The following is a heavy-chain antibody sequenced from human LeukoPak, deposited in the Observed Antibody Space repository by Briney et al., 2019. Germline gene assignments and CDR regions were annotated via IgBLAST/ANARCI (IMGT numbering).Heavy chain of an antibody. D-gene: IGHD1-7*01. Sequence: SQTLSLTCTVSGGSISSGGYYWSWIRQHPGKGLERIGYIYYSGSTYYNPSLKSRGTISVDTSKNQFSLKLSSVTAADTAVYYCARAELELGRHTNYYMDVWANGPRSPSP. CDR2: IYYSGST. CDR1: GGSISSGGYY. V-gene: IGHV4-31*03. CDR3: ARAELELGRHTNYYMDV. J-gene: IGHJ6*03.